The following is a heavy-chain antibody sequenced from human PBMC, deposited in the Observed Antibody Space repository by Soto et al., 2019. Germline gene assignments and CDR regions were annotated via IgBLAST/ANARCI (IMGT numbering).Heavy chain of an antibody. CDR2: ISYDGSIK. CDR3: ANGSFGLGSSPRFFYGMDV. D-gene: IGHD3-10*01. Sequence: QVQLVESGGGVVQPGRSLRLSCAPSGFAFTTFAMHWVRQAPGKGLEWVAVISYDGSIKSYADSVKGRFTISRDNSKNTLYLQMNSLRTEDTAVYYCANGSFGLGSSPRFFYGMDVWGQGTTVTVSS. CDR1: GFAFTTFA. V-gene: IGHV3-30*18. J-gene: IGHJ6*02.